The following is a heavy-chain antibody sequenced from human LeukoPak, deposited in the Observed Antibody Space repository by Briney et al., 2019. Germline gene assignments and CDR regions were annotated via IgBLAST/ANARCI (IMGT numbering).Heavy chain of an antibody. J-gene: IGHJ4*02. CDR3: AREDGVTATQFGFDY. V-gene: IGHV4-61*02. D-gene: IGHD2-21*02. CDR1: GGSISSGSYY. Sequence: SETLSLTCTASGGSISSGSYYWSWIRQPAGKGLEWIGRIYTSGSTNYNPSLKSRVTISVDTSKNQFSLKLSSVTAADTAVYYCAREDGVTATQFGFDYWGQGTLVTVSS. CDR2: IYTSGST.